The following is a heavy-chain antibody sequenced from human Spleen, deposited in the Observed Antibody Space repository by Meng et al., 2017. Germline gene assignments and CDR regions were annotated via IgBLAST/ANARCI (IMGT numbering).Heavy chain of an antibody. CDR3: SKDQGGSYYIDVVGDS. J-gene: IGHJ4*02. CDR2: VSGSGGTT. D-gene: IGHD1-26*01. V-gene: IGHV3-23*01. Sequence: GGSLRLSCAASGFTFTNYAMSWVRQAPGKGLEWVSGVSGSGGTTYYADSVKGRFTISRDDSKNTLCLKMNSLRADDTAVYYCSKDQGGSYYIDVVGDSWGQGTLVTVSS. CDR1: GFTFTNYA.